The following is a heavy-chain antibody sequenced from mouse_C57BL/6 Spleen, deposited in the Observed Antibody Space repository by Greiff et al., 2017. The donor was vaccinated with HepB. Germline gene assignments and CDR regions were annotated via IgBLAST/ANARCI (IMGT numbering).Heavy chain of an antibody. CDR3: AREGIYYDYDVDWYFDV. D-gene: IGHD2-4*01. CDR1: GYSITSGYY. V-gene: IGHV3-6*01. Sequence: EVQLQESGPGLVKPSQSLSLTCSVTGYSITSGYYWYWIRQFPGNKLEWMGYISYDGSNNYNPSLKNRTPITRDTSKNQFFLKLNSVTTEDTATYYCAREGIYYDYDVDWYFDVWGTGTTVTVSS. J-gene: IGHJ1*03. CDR2: ISYDGSN.